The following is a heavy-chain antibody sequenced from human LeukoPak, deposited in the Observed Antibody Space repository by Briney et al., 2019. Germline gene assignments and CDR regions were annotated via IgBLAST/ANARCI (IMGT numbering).Heavy chain of an antibody. CDR1: GGSISSYY. D-gene: IGHD6-25*01. Sequence: SETLSLTCTVSGGSISSYYWSWIRHPPGKGLEWIGYIYYSGSTNYNPSLKSRVTISVDTSKNQFSLKLSSVTAADTAVYYCARDQAALDYWGQGTLVTVSS. J-gene: IGHJ4*02. V-gene: IGHV4-59*01. CDR3: ARDQAALDY. CDR2: IYYSGST.